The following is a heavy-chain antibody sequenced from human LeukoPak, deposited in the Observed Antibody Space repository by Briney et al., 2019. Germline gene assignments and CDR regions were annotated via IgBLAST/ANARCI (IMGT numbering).Heavy chain of an antibody. CDR3: AKDRRAVGATPSRRPYYFDC. J-gene: IGHJ4*02. Sequence: GGSLRLSCAASGFTFSSYEMSWVRQAPGKGLEWFSAISGSGGYTYYADSVKGRFTISRDNSKNTLYLQMNSLRAEDTALYYCAKDRRAVGATPSRRPYYFDCWGQGTLVTVSS. CDR2: ISGSGGYT. V-gene: IGHV3-23*01. D-gene: IGHD1-26*01. CDR1: GFTFSSYE.